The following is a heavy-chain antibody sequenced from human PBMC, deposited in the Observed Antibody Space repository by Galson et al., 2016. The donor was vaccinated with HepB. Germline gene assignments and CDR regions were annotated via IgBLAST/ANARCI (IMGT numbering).Heavy chain of an antibody. V-gene: IGHV3-66*01. Sequence: SLRLSCAASGFTVSSNYMTWVRQAPGKGLEWVSLIYSAGGTSYPDSVKGRFTISRDNSKNTLYLQMNNLRAEDTAVYYCARDFDGAFDIWGQGTLVTVSS. CDR2: IYSAGGT. J-gene: IGHJ3*02. CDR3: ARDFDGAFDI. CDR1: GFTVSSNY. D-gene: IGHD5-24*01.